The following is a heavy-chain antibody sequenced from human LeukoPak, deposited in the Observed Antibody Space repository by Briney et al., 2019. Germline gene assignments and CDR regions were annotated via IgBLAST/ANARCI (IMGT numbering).Heavy chain of an antibody. CDR1: GFAFSTYS. Sequence: PGGSLRLSCAASGFAFSTYSMNWVRQARGKGLEWISSITSTGTYIYYADSVKGRFTISRDNAKNSLYLQMNSLRAEDTAVYFCARVAGGKFHLDYWGQGTQVTVSS. CDR2: ITSTGTYI. D-gene: IGHD6-13*01. CDR3: ARVAGGKFHLDY. J-gene: IGHJ4*02. V-gene: IGHV3-21*01.